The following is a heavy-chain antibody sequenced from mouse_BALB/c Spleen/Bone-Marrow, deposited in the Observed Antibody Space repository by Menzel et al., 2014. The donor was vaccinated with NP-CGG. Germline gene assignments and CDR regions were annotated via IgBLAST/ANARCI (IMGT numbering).Heavy chain of an antibody. CDR3: ARYDGYFDY. J-gene: IGHJ2*01. CDR1: GYAFTDYL. D-gene: IGHD2-3*01. CDR2: INPGSGST. Sequence: VQLQQSGAELVRPGTSVKVSCKASGYAFTDYLMEWLKQRPGQGLEWIGVINPGSGSTNYNEKFKDKATLTADKSSSPSYMQLSSLTSDDSAVYFCARYDGYFDYWGQGTILTVSS. V-gene: IGHV1-54*01.